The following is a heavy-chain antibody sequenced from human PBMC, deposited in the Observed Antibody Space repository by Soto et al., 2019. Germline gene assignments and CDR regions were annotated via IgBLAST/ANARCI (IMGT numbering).Heavy chain of an antibody. D-gene: IGHD2-21*02. CDR2: ISSSGSTI. CDR1: GFTFSSYE. J-gene: IGHJ4*02. V-gene: IGHV3-48*03. CDR3: ARLGGGDRPVDY. Sequence: QPGGSLRLSCAASGFTFSSYEMNWVRQAPGKGLEWVSYISSSGSTIYYADSVKGRFTISRDNAKNSLYLQMNSLRAEDTAVYYFARLGGGDRPVDYWCQGTLITGAS.